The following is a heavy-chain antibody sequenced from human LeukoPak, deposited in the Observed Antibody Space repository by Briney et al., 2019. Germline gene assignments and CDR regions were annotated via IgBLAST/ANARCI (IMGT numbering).Heavy chain of an antibody. Sequence: PGEGLKISSEAPAFTSPTFWIAWVRHTPGKGLEWMGFIYPADSNVQSSSSIDGQITITADKSITTEYLQRSSLTADDTAMYFCVKISKIVVGSFYDTFDVWGQGTAVTVST. CDR2: IYPADSNV. D-gene: IGHD3-22*01. V-gene: IGHV5-51*01. J-gene: IGHJ3*01. CDR3: VKISKIVVGSFYDTFDV. CDR1: AFTSPTFW.